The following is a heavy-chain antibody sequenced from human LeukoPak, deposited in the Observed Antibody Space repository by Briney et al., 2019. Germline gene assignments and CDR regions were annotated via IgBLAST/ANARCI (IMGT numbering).Heavy chain of an antibody. V-gene: IGHV1-2*02. CDR2: INPNSGGT. D-gene: IGHD6-13*01. J-gene: IGHJ1*01. CDR3: ARGKQQLAKYFQH. CDR1: GYTFTGYY. Sequence: ASVKASCKASGYTFTGYYMHWVRQAPGQGLEWMGWINPNSGGTNYAQKFQGRVTMTRDTSISTAYMELSRLRSDDTAVYYCARGKQQLAKYFQHWGQGTLVTVSS.